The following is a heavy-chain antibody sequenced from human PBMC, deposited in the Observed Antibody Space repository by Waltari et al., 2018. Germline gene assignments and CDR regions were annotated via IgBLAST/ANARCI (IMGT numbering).Heavy chain of an antibody. J-gene: IGHJ3*01. D-gene: IGHD5-12*01. CDR1: GASITSNRHY. V-gene: IGHV4-39*02. CDR3: ATYIGASIGTAAFDV. Sequence: QLQLQESGPGLGKPSETLSLTCIVSGASITSNRHYWAWIRQPPGQGLGWIGAMSYNGATDISPSFKSRVTVSRDTSKNHLSLKLGSVTAADTAIYYCATYIGASIGTAAFDVWGQGTMVTVSS. CDR2: MSYNGAT.